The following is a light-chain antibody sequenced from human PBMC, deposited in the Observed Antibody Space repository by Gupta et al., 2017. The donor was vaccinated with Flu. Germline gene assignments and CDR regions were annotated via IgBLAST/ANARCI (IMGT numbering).Light chain of an antibody. J-gene: IGKJ1*01. CDR2: KAY. Sequence: DIQMTQSASTLPASVGDRVTITCRASQSISSWLAWYQQKPGKARKLLIYKAYSLESGVPSRFSGSGCGTEFTITISILQPDDFATYYRQQDNSYWTFGQGTKVEIK. V-gene: IGKV1-5*03. CDR3: QQDNSYWT. CDR1: QSISSW.